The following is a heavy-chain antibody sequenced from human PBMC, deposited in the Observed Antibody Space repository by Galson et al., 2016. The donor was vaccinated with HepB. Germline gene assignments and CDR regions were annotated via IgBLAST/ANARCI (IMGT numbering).Heavy chain of an antibody. Sequence: SVKVSCKASGYTFTSYGISWVRQAPGQGLEWMGWISAHNGKTNFAQKLQGRVNMTTDTSTNTAYMELRSLRSDDTAVYYCVRGHVYYYYYGMDVWGQGTTVTGSS. CDR2: ISAHNGKT. CDR3: VRGHVYYYYYGMDV. J-gene: IGHJ6*02. CDR1: GYTFTSYG. V-gene: IGHV1-18*01.